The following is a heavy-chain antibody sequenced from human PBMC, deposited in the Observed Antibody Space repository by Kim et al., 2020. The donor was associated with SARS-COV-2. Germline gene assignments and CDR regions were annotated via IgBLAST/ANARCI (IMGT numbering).Heavy chain of an antibody. Sequence: SETLSLTCAVYGGSFSGYYWSWIRQPPGKGLEWIGEINHSGSTNYNPSLKSRVTISVDTSKNQFSLKLSSVTAADTAVYYCARGYCSSTSCYNREYGMDVWGQGTTVTVSS. CDR1: GGSFSGYY. J-gene: IGHJ6*02. V-gene: IGHV4-34*01. CDR3: ARGYCSSTSCYNREYGMDV. D-gene: IGHD2-2*02. CDR2: INHSGST.